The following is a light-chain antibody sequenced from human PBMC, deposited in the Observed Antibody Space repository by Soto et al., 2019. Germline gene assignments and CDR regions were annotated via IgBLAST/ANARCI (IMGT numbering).Light chain of an antibody. CDR3: QQYVSLPIT. V-gene: IGKV3-15*01. CDR1: QSVSSN. Sequence: IVMTQSPATLTVSPGERDTLTCRASQSVSSNLAWYQQKPGQAPRLLIYGASTRATGIPARFSGSGSGTDFTLTINRVAPEDFEVYYCQQYVSLPITFGQGTRLEIK. CDR2: GAS. J-gene: IGKJ5*01.